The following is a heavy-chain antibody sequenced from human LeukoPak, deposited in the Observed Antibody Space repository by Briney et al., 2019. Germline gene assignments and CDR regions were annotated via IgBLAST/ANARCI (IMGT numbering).Heavy chain of an antibody. Sequence: SETLSLTSAVSGASITSYYWTWIRQPPGKGLEWIGNIFHTGSTNYSPSLKSRVTISVEVSKKQFSLRLSSVTAADTAVHYCAGEGDSWHRLDYWGRGILVTVSS. CDR3: AGEGDSWHRLDY. D-gene: IGHD2-21*02. J-gene: IGHJ4*02. V-gene: IGHV4-59*01. CDR1: GASITSYY. CDR2: IFHTGST.